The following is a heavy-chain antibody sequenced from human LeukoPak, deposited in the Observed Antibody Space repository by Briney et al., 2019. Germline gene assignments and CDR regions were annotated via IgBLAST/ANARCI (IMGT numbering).Heavy chain of an antibody. CDR2: IYYSGST. CDR3: ARDRKEATIFGVVTPFDY. J-gene: IGHJ4*02. Sequence: TSETLSLTCTVSGGSISSYYWSWIRQPPGKGLEWIGSIYYSGSTYYNPSLKSRVTISVDTSKNQFSLKLSSVTAADTAVYYCARDRKEATIFGVVTPFDYWGQGTLVTVSS. CDR1: GGSISSYY. D-gene: IGHD3-3*01. V-gene: IGHV4-39*07.